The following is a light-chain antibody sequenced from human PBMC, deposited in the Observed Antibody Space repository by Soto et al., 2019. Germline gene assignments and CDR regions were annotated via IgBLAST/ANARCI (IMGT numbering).Light chain of an antibody. V-gene: IGLV2-14*03. J-gene: IGLJ3*02. Sequence: QSALTQPASVSGSPGQSITISCTGTNNDVGAYNYVSWYQQHPGKAPKTMVYDVSHRPSGVSNRFSGSKSGNTASLTISGLQAEDEAEYYCSSYTRSNTVVFGGGTKLTVL. CDR1: NNDVGAYNY. CDR3: SSYTRSNTVV. CDR2: DVS.